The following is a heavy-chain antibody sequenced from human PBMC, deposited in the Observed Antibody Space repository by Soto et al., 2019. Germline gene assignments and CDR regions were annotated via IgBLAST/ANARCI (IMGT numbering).Heavy chain of an antibody. V-gene: IGHV3-23*01. Sequence: GGSLRLSCAASGLIFGDYVITWVRQGPGKGLEWVSSITGSGGNTYYTDAVKGRFTISRDNSKSTVYLQMNSLRAEDTAIYYCAKDLYDFWSGYSNTPFDHWGQGTLVTVSS. J-gene: IGHJ4*02. CDR2: ITGSGGNT. CDR1: GLIFGDYV. D-gene: IGHD3-3*01. CDR3: AKDLYDFWSGYSNTPFDH.